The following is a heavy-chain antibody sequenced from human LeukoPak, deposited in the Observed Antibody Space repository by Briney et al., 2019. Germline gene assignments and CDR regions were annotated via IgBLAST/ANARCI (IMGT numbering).Heavy chain of an antibody. D-gene: IGHD3-10*01. CDR1: GFTVSSNY. V-gene: IGHV3-53*01. Sequence: GGSLRLSCAASGFTVSSNYMSGVRQAPGKGLEWVSVIYSGGSTYYADSVKGRFTISRDNSKNTLYLQMNSLRAEDTAVYYCASAMVRGVFDYWGQGTLVTVSS. J-gene: IGHJ4*02. CDR3: ASAMVRGVFDY. CDR2: IYSGGST.